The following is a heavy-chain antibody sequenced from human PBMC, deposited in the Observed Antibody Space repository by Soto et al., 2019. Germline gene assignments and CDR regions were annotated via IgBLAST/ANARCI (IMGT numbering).Heavy chain of an antibody. J-gene: IGHJ6*02. CDR2: INTGNGNT. V-gene: IGHV1-3*04. Sequence: GASVKVSCKGSSYTLTSYAMHLGRQAPGQRLEWMGWINTGNGNTKYSQKFQGRVTITRDTSASTAYMELSSLRSEDTAVYYCARDKGPENYFGTDVWGQGTTVTVSS. CDR3: ARDKGPENYFGTDV. CDR1: SYTLTSYA.